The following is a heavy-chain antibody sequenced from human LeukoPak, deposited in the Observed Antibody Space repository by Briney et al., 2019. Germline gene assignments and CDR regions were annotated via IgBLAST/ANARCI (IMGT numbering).Heavy chain of an antibody. CDR2: IYYSGST. CDR3: ARGKANYYDSSGYYHPRYYFDY. Sequence: SETLSLTCTVSGGSISSYYWSWIRQPPGKGLEWIGYIYYSGSTNYNPSLKSRVTISVDTSKNQFSLKLSSVTAADTAVYYCARGKANYYDSSGYYHPRYYFDYWGQGTLVTVSS. CDR1: GGSISSYY. V-gene: IGHV4-59*01. D-gene: IGHD3-22*01. J-gene: IGHJ4*02.